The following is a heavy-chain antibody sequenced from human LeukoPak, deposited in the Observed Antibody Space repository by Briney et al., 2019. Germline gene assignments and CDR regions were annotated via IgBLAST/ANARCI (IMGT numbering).Heavy chain of an antibody. CDR3: ARDWVAAAGPYYYGMDV. J-gene: IGHJ6*02. CDR2: INPNSGGT. D-gene: IGHD6-13*01. Sequence: ASVKVSCKASGYTFTGYYMHWVRQAPGQGLEWMGWINPNSGGTNYAQKFQGWVTMTRDTSISTAYMELSRLRSDDTAVYYCARDWVAAAGPYYYGMDVWGQGTTVTVSS. CDR1: GYTFTGYY. V-gene: IGHV1-2*04.